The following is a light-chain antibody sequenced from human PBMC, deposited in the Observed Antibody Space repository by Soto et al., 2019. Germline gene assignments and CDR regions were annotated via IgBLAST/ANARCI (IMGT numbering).Light chain of an antibody. CDR1: QSLTKW. V-gene: IGKV1-5*01. CDR2: KAS. Sequence: IQMTQSPSTLSASVGDIVNITCRASQSLTKWLAWYQQVPGNVPKLLIYKASTLESGVPSRFSGSGSGTDFTLTISNLQPEDFATYFCQQSYSRPRTLGQGTKVDIK. CDR3: QQSYSRPRT. J-gene: IGKJ1*01.